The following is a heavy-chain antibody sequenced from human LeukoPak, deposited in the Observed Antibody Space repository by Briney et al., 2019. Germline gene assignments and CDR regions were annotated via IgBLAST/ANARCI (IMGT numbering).Heavy chain of an antibody. D-gene: IGHD2-15*01. CDR2: ISYDGSNK. CDR3: ARDYEGYCSGGSCYSDAFDI. Sequence: GGSLRLSCAASGFTFSSYAMHWVRQAPGKGLEWVAVISYDGSNKYYADSVKGRFTISRDNSKNTLYLQMNSLRAEDTAVYYCARDYEGYCSGGSCYSDAFDIWGQGTMVTVSS. V-gene: IGHV3-30-3*01. J-gene: IGHJ3*02. CDR1: GFTFSSYA.